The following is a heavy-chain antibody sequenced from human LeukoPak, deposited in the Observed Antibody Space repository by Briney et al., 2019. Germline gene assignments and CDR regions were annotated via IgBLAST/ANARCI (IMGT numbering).Heavy chain of an antibody. CDR2: LYSGGKT. CDR3: ARSAARSTLAPFDY. Sequence: GGSLRLSCAASGFTVSSSYMTWVRQAPGKGLEWVSVLYSGGKTYYADSVKGRFTISRDNSKNTLYLQTNSLRGEDTAVYYCARSAARSTLAPFDYWGQGTLVTVSS. CDR1: GFTVSSSY. J-gene: IGHJ4*02. V-gene: IGHV3-66*02.